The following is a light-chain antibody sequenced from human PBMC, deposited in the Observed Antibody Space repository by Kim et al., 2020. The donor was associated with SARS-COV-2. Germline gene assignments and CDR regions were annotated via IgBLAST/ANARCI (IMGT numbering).Light chain of an antibody. CDR2: DAS. V-gene: IGKV3-11*01. Sequence: LSPGERATPSCRASQSVSSNLAWYQQKPGQAPRLLIYDASKRATGIPARFSGSGSGTDFTLTISSLEPEDFAVYYCQQRSNWPITFGQGTRLEIK. CDR3: QQRSNWPIT. CDR1: QSVSSN. J-gene: IGKJ5*01.